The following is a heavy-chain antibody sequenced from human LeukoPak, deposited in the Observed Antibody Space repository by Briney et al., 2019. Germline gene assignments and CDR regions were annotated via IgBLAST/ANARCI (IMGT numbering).Heavy chain of an antibody. J-gene: IGHJ3*02. V-gene: IGHV3-74*01. CDR1: GLIVSSNY. D-gene: IGHD3-16*01. Sequence: GGSLRLSCAASGLIVSSNYMTWVRQAPGKGLVWVSRINPDGSGTNYADSVKGRFTISRDNAKNTLYLQMNSLRAEDSAVYYCAKFLRSGDAFDIWGQGTMVTVSS. CDR2: INPDGSGT. CDR3: AKFLRSGDAFDI.